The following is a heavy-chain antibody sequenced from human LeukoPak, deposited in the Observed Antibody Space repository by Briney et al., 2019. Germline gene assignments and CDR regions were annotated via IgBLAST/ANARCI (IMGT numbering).Heavy chain of an antibody. CDR1: GFTFSSYS. CDR2: ISSSSTI. J-gene: IGHJ3*02. V-gene: IGHV3-48*02. D-gene: IGHD4-17*01. Sequence: GGSLRLSCAASGFTFSSYSMNWVRQAPGKGLEWVSYISSSSTIYYADSVKGRFTISRDNAKNSLYLQMNSLRDEDTAVYYCALGVTTVNAFDIWGPGTMVTVSS. CDR3: ALGVTTVNAFDI.